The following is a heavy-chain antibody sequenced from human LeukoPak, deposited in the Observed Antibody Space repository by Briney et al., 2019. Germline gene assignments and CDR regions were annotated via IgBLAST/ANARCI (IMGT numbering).Heavy chain of an antibody. Sequence: VASVKVSCKASGYTFTGYYMHWVRQAPGQGLEWMGIINPSGGSTSYAQKFQGRVTMTRDMSTSTVYMELSSLRSEDTAVYYCARSPGGIQLWLLSWFDPWGQGTLVTVSS. D-gene: IGHD5-18*01. CDR2: INPSGGST. CDR1: GYTFTGYY. J-gene: IGHJ5*02. CDR3: ARSPGGIQLWLLSWFDP. V-gene: IGHV1-46*01.